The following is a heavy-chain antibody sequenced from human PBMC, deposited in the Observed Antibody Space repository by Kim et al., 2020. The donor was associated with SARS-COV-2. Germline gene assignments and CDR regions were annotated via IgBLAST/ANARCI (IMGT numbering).Heavy chain of an antibody. CDR1: GFAFRRYG. Sequence: GGSLRLSCEASGFAFRRYGMNWVRQAPGKGLEWVSNIKHNGGDKYYVDSVKGRFTISRDNAKNSLYLEMNSLRAEDTAVYYCARVGYSGIYDAFDYWGQG. V-gene: IGHV3-7*03. CDR2: IKHNGGDK. D-gene: IGHD1-26*01. CDR3: ARVGYSGIYDAFDY. J-gene: IGHJ4*02.